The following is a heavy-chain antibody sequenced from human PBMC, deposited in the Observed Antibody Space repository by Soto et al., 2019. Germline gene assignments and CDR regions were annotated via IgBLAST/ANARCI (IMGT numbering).Heavy chain of an antibody. CDR3: ARGGDRYSYGYGYYYGMDV. CDR1: GYTFTSYG. Sequence: ASVKVSCKASGYTFTSYGISWVRQAPGQGLEWMGWISAYNGNTNYAQKLQGRVTMTTDTSTTTAYMELRSLRSDDTAVYYCARGGDRYSYGYGYYYGMDVWGQGTTVTVSS. J-gene: IGHJ6*02. V-gene: IGHV1-18*04. D-gene: IGHD5-18*01. CDR2: ISAYNGNT.